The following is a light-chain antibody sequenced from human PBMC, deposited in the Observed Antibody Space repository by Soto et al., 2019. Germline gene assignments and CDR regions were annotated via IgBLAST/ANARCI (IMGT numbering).Light chain of an antibody. J-gene: IGKJ3*01. CDR1: QSVRSN. V-gene: IGKV3-15*01. Sequence: EIVMTQSPATLSVSPGERATLTYRASQSVRSNLAWYQQKPGQAPRLLIYGASTRATGIPARFSGSGSGTEFTLTISSLQSEDFAVYYCQQYNTWPLFFGPGTKVDIK. CDR3: QQYNTWPLF. CDR2: GAS.